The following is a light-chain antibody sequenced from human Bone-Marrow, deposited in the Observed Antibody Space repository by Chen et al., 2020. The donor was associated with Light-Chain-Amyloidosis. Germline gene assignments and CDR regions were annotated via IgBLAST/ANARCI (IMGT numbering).Light chain of an antibody. Sequence: QSALTQPVSVSGSPGLSITLSCTGTSSDVGGDNHVSWYQQHPDKAPKLMIYEVTNRPSWVPDRFSGSKSDNTASLTISGLQTEDEADYFCSSYTITNTLVFGSGTRVTVL. CDR2: EVT. J-gene: IGLJ1*01. CDR3: SSYTITNTLV. V-gene: IGLV2-14*01. CDR1: SSDVGGDNH.